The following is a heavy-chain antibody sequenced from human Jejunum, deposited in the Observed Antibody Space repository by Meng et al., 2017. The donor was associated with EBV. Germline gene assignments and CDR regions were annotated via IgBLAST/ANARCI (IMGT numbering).Heavy chain of an antibody. CDR1: GFIVMGNY. D-gene: IGHD1/OR15-1a*01. Sequence: GRVLESGGGWSPPGGSLRLSWSASGFIVMGNYMSWVRQAPGKGLEWVSVIYTDGSTYYADSVKGRFTISRDNSKNTLFIQMNNLRVDDTAVYYCVRGPWNNWGQGTLVTVSS. V-gene: IGHV3-53*01. CDR3: VRGPWNN. J-gene: IGHJ4*02. CDR2: IYTDGST.